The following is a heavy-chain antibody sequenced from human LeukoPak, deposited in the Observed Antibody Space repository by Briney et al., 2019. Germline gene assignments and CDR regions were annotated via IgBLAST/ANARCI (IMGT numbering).Heavy chain of an antibody. V-gene: IGHV1-2*02. Sequence: ASVKVSCKTSGYTFTSYYMHWVRQAPGQGLEWMGWINPNSGGTNYAQKFQGRVTMTRDTSISTAYMELSSLRSEDTAVYYCASRLLEWSSASPLDYWGQGTLVTVSS. CDR2: INPNSGGT. J-gene: IGHJ4*02. D-gene: IGHD3-3*01. CDR3: ASRLLEWSSASPLDY. CDR1: GYTFTSYY.